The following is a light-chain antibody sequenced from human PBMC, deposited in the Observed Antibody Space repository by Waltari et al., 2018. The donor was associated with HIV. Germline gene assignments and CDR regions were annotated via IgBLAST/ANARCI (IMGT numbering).Light chain of an antibody. CDR1: SSTLGSTT. Sequence: QSVLTQPPSASGTPGQRVTISCSGSSSTLGSTTVNWYQQLPGTAPKLLIYSNNQRPSGVPDRFSGSKSGTSASLAISGLQSEDEADYYCAAWDDSLNGVVFGGGTKLTVL. CDR2: SNN. CDR3: AAWDDSLNGVV. V-gene: IGLV1-44*01. J-gene: IGLJ2*01.